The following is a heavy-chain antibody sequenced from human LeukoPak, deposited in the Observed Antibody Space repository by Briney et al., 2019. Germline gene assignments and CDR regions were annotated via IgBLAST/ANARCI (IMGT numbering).Heavy chain of an antibody. CDR3: AKDRSSSWYGDYFDY. V-gene: IGHV3-30*02. CDR1: GFTFSSYG. J-gene: IGHJ4*02. CDR2: IRYDGSNK. Sequence: PGGSLRLPCAASGFTFSSYGMHWVRQAPGKGLEWVAFIRYDGSNKYYADSVKGRFTISRDNSKNTLYLQMNSLRAEDTAVCYCAKDRSSSWYGDYFDYWGQGTLVTVSS. D-gene: IGHD6-13*01.